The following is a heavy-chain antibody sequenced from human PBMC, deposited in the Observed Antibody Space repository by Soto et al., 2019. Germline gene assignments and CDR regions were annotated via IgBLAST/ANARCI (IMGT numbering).Heavy chain of an antibody. J-gene: IGHJ6*02. CDR3: ARVLIAVAAGGNYYYYYGMDV. V-gene: IGHV1-69*06. Sequence: WASVKVSCKASGGTFSRSAINWVRQTPGQGLEWLGGIVTVCGTATYAQKSQGRVTSTADKSTSTAYMWLSGLRSEDTAGYYCARVLIAVAAGGNYYYYYGMDVWGQGTTVTVSS. CDR2: IVTVCGTA. CDR1: GGTFSRSA. D-gene: IGHD6-19*01.